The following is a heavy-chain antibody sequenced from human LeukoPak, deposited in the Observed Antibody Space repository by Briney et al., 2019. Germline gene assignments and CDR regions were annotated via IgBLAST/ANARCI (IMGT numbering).Heavy chain of an antibody. Sequence: GGSLRLSCAASGFTFSSYGMHWVRQAPGKGLVWVSRINSDGSGTTYADSVKGRFTISRDNAKNTLFLQMNGVRAEDSAVYYCVRGNTWFFDYWGQGTSVTVSS. D-gene: IGHD3-9*01. CDR1: GFTFSSYG. CDR2: INSDGSGT. V-gene: IGHV3-74*03. CDR3: VRGNTWFFDY. J-gene: IGHJ4*02.